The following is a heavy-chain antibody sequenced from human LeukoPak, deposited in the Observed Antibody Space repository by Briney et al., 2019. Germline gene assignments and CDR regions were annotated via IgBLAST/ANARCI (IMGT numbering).Heavy chain of an antibody. CDR2: INHSGST. CDR1: GGSFSGYY. Sequence: SETLSLTCAVYGGSFSGYYWSWIRQPPGKGLEWIGEINHSGSTNYNPSLKSRVTISVDTSKNQFSLKLSSVTAADTAVYYCARRPTLVHGDPFDYWGQGTLVTVSS. D-gene: IGHD4-17*01. J-gene: IGHJ4*02. V-gene: IGHV4-34*01. CDR3: ARRPTLVHGDPFDY.